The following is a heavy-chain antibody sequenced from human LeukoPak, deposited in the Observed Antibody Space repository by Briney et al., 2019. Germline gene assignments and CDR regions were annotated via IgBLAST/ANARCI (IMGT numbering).Heavy chain of an antibody. CDR2: IKSKTDGGTT. CDR1: GFTFTNAW. Sequence: PGGSLRLSCAASGFTFTNAWMGWVRQAPGKGLEWIGRIKSKTDGGTTDYAAPVKGRFTISRDDSENTLYLQMNSLKTEDTAVYFCTTETNWYFDLWGRGTLVTVSS. V-gene: IGHV3-15*01. D-gene: IGHD1-1*01. J-gene: IGHJ2*01. CDR3: TTETNWYFDL.